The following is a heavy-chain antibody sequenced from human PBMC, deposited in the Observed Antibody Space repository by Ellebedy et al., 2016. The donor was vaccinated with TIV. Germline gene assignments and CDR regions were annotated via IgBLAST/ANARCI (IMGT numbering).Heavy chain of an antibody. CDR3: ASPPGVVAL. CDR2: INKDGSAK. J-gene: IGHJ4*02. CDR1: GFTLSFYW. V-gene: IGHV3-7*03. Sequence: GESLKISCAASGFTLSFYWMSWVRQAPGKGLEWVANINKDGSAKFYVDSVKGRFTISRDNAKNSLYLQMNSLRAEDTAVYYCASPPGVVALWGQGTLVTVSS. D-gene: IGHD3-10*01.